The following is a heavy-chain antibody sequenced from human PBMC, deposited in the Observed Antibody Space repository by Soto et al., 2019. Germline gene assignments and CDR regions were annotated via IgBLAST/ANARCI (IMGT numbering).Heavy chain of an antibody. V-gene: IGHV3-30*03. J-gene: IGHJ4*02. CDR2: ISYDGNNK. CDR1: GFTFNIYA. Sequence: GGSLRLSCAASGFTFNIYAMHWVRQAPGKGLEWVAVISYDGNNKYYADSVTGRFTISRDNSENTLHLQMNSLRAEDTAFYYCATPAPISTPGTSFLPGYWGQGTLVTVSS. CDR3: ATPAPISTPGTSFLPGY. D-gene: IGHD6-13*01.